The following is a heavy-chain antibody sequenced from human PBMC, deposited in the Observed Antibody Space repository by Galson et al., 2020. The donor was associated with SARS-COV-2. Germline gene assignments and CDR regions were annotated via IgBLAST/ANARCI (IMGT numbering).Heavy chain of an antibody. D-gene: IGHD3-22*01. J-gene: IGHJ4*02. CDR3: ARDFYYYDSSGYYPYYFDY. Sequence: ASVKVSCKASGYTFTSYGISWVRQAPGQGLEWMGWISAYNGNTNYAQKLQGRVTMTTDTSTSTAYMELRSLRSDDTAVYYCARDFYYYDSSGYYPYYFDYWGQGTLVTVSS. CDR1: GYTFTSYG. CDR2: ISAYNGNT. V-gene: IGHV1-18*01.